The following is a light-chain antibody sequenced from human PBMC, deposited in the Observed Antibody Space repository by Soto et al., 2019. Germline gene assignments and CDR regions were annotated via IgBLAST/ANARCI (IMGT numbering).Light chain of an antibody. CDR1: SSNIGKNT. CDR3: AAWDDSLNAFYV. CDR2: TND. V-gene: IGLV1-44*01. Sequence: QYVLTQPPSASGTPGQRVIVSCPGSSSNIGKNTVNWYQQLPGTAPKLLIYTNDQRPSGVPDRFSASKSGTSASLAISGLQSENEADYYCAAWDDSLNAFYVFGTGTKVTVL. J-gene: IGLJ1*01.